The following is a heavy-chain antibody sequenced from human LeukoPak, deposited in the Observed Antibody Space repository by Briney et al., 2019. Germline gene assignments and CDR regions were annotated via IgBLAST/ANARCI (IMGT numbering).Heavy chain of an antibody. CDR2: IRYDGSNK. Sequence: GGSLRLSCAASGFTFSSYGMHWVRQAPGKGLEWVAFIRYDGSNKYYADSVKGRFTISRDNSKNTLYLQMNSLRAEDTAVYYCAKDPHYDSSGSFDYWGQGTLVTVSS. J-gene: IGHJ4*02. V-gene: IGHV3-30*02. D-gene: IGHD3-22*01. CDR3: AKDPHYDSSGSFDY. CDR1: GFTFSSYG.